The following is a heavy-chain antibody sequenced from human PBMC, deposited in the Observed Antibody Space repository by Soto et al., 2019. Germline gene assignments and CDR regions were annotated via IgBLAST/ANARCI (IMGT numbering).Heavy chain of an antibody. Sequence: ASVKVSFKASGYTFTKNDINWVRPAPGQGREWIGWMNTNTNTTDSADGFEGRGSLTWDSSISTAYMQLNSLKIDDTAVYYCAREVVETASLWLDPWGQRTLVTVSS. CDR1: GYTFTKND. CDR3: AREVVETASLWLDP. D-gene: IGHD2-15*01. V-gene: IGHV1-8*01. CDR2: MNTNTNTT. J-gene: IGHJ5*02.